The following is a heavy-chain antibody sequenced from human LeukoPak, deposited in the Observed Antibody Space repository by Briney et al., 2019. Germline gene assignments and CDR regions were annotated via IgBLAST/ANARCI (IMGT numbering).Heavy chain of an antibody. D-gene: IGHD2-15*01. J-gene: IGHJ4*02. CDR3: ARGRVAYSAYYFDY. Sequence: SETLSLTCTVSGDSITNYFWSWIRQPPGKGLEWIGYIYYAGNTNYKPSLKSRVTISVDTSTNQFSLRLRSVTAADTAVYYCARGRVAYSAYYFDYWGRGTLVTVSS. V-gene: IGHV4-59*01. CDR1: GDSITNYF. CDR2: IYYAGNT.